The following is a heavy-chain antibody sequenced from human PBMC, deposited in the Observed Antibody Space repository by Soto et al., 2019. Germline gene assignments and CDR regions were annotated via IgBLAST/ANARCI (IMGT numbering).Heavy chain of an antibody. CDR3: ARLGSGSDY. Sequence: SETLSLTCTVSGGSISSYYWSWVRQPPGKGLEWIGYIYYSGSTNYNPSLKSRVTISVDTSNNQFSLKLSSVTAADTAVYYCARLGSGSDYRGQGTLVPVSS. V-gene: IGHV4-59*08. J-gene: IGHJ4*02. CDR2: IYYSGST. D-gene: IGHD3-10*01. CDR1: GGSISSYY.